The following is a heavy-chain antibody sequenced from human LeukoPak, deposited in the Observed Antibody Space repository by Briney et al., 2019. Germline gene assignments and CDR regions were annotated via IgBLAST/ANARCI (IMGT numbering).Heavy chain of an antibody. D-gene: IGHD1-26*01. J-gene: IGHJ4*02. Sequence: GESLKISCKGSGYIFTNYWNGWVRQMPGKGLEWMGIIHPGDSGTRYSPSFQGQVTISADKSINTAYLQWNSLKASDTAMYYCARHVAPYSGNYMTDYWGQGTLVTVSS. V-gene: IGHV5-51*01. CDR2: IHPGDSGT. CDR3: ARHVAPYSGNYMTDY. CDR1: GYIFTNYW.